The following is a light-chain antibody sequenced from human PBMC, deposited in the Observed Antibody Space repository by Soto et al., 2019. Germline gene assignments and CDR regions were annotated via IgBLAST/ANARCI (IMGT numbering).Light chain of an antibody. CDR3: LQDYTYPWT. J-gene: IGKJ1*01. V-gene: IGKV1-6*01. CDR1: QYISHD. Sequence: AIQMTQSPSSLSASVGDRVTITCRASQYISHDLDWYQQKPGKAPKLLIYTASTFESGVPSRFSGSRAGTDFILIITSLQPEDFATYYCLQDYTYPWTFGQGTKVEIK. CDR2: TAS.